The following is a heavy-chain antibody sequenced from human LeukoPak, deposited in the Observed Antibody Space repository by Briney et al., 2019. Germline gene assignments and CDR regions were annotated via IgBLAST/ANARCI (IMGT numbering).Heavy chain of an antibody. V-gene: IGHV4-4*02. J-gene: IGHJ3*02. CDR1: GGSISSSNW. D-gene: IGHD3-9*01. CDR2: IYHSGST. Sequence: SETLSLTCAVSGGSISSSNWWSWVRQPPGKGLEWIGEIYHSGSTNYNPSLKSRVTISVDKAKSQFSLKLSSVTAADTAVYYCARTLRRILGYFDWLLRNDAFDIWGQGTMVTVSS. CDR3: ARTLRRILGYFDWLLRNDAFDI.